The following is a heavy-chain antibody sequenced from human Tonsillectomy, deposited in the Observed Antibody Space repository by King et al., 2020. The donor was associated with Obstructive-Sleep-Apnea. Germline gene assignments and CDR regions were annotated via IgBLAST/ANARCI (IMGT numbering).Heavy chain of an antibody. CDR3: ARDRDCRSTSCFFGMDV. J-gene: IGHJ6*02. Sequence: DVQLVESGGGLVQPGGSLRLSCAASGFTFSSYWMHWVRQAPGKGLVWVSRINSDGSTTTYADSVKGRFTISRDNAKNTLHLQMSSLGAEDTAVYFCARDRDCRSTSCFFGMDVWGQGTTVTVSS. CDR2: INSDGSTT. D-gene: IGHD2-2*01. CDR1: GFTFSSYW. V-gene: IGHV3-74*01.